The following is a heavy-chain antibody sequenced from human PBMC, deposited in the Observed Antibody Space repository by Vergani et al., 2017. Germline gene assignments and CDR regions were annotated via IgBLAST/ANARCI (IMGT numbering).Heavy chain of an antibody. J-gene: IGHJ4*01. CDR2: IKSDGRT. CDR1: GFRVTTYY. Sequence: VELLESGGGLAQPGGSLRVSCSASGFRVTTYYMSWVRQAPGKGLEWVSVIKSDGRTSYAESVRGRFTISRDTSRNAVYLQMNILRVEETGVYYCTRSECSGTTCYGHYFDLWGHGSLVTVSS. V-gene: IGHV3-66*02. CDR3: TRSECSGTTCYGHYFDL. D-gene: IGHD2-15*01.